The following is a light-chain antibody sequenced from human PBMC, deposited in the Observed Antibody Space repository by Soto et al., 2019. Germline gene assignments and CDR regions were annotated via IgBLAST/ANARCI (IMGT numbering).Light chain of an antibody. Sequence: AIRMTQSPSSLSASTGDRVTITCRASQGISSYLAWYQQKPGKAPKLLIYAASTLQSGVPSRFSGSGSGTDFTLTISCLQSEDFATYYCQQYHSYPRNVGQGTKVDIK. V-gene: IGKV1-8*01. CDR1: QGISSY. J-gene: IGKJ2*01. CDR2: AAS. CDR3: QQYHSYPRN.